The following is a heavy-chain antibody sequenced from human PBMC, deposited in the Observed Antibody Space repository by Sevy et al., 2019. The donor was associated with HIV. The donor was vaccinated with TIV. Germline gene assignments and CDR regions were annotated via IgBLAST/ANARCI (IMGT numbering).Heavy chain of an antibody. CDR1: GFTFSSYG. V-gene: IGHV3-30*02. CDR3: AQEFSSSGWPEDY. Sequence: GGSLRLSCAASGFTFSSYGMHWVRQAPGKGLEWVAFIRYDGSNKYYADSVKGRFTISRDNSKNTLYLQMNSLRAEDTAVYYCAQEFSSSGWPEDYWGQGTLVTVSS. D-gene: IGHD6-19*01. J-gene: IGHJ4*02. CDR2: IRYDGSNK.